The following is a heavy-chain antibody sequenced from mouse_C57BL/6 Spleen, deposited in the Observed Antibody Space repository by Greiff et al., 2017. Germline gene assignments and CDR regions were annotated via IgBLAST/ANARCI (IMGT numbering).Heavy chain of an antibody. CDR2: IDPNSGGT. D-gene: IGHD1-1*01. V-gene: IGHV1-72*01. CDR1: VYTFTSYW. Sequence: QVQLQQPGAELVKPGASVKLSCKASVYTFTSYWLHWVKQRPGRGLARIGRIDPNSGGTKYNEKFKSKATLTVDKPSSTAYMQLSSLTSEDSAVYNGARETTVVAGFDYWGKGTTRKVSS. CDR3: ARETTVVAGFDY. J-gene: IGHJ2*01.